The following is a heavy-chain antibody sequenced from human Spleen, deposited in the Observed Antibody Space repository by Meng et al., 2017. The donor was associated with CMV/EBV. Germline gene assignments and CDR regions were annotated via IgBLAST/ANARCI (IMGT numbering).Heavy chain of an antibody. J-gene: IGHJ4*02. CDR1: YY. V-gene: IGHV1-2*02. D-gene: IGHD5-12*01. CDR2: VNPHSGGT. Sequence: YYLHWLRQAPGQGIEWMGWVNPHSGGTNYAQRFQGRLTVARDAPINTAYMELNKLTYEDAAFYFCARSTRGYDPDFDHWGQGTLVTVSS. CDR3: ARSTRGYDPDFDH.